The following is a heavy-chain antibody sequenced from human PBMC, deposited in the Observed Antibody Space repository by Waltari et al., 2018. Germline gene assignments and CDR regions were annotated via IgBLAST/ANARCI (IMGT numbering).Heavy chain of an antibody. J-gene: IGHJ5*01. Sequence: QVQLVQSGAEVKKPGASVKVSCKTSGYTFTNYDINWVRQATGQGIEWMGWMNPNSGNTGFAQKFQDRLIMTANTAITTAYMELTGLTSDDTAVYYCARGAAPGKGAHWFDSWGQGTLVIVSS. D-gene: IGHD6-13*01. V-gene: IGHV1-8*01. CDR3: ARGAAPGKGAHWFDS. CDR1: GYTFTNYD. CDR2: MNPNSGNT.